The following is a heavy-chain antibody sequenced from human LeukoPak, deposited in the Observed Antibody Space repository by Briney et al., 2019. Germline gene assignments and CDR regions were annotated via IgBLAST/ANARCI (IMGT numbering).Heavy chain of an antibody. D-gene: IGHD1-1*01. V-gene: IGHV4-39*01. J-gene: IGHJ4*02. Sequence: SETLSLTCAVSGGSISSSSYYWGWIRQPPGKGLEWIGSFYYSGSTYYNPSLKSRVTISLDTSKNQFSLKLSSVTAADTAVYYCARRPGTTGTTGSFDYWGQGTLVTVSS. CDR1: GGSISSSSYY. CDR3: ARRPGTTGTTGSFDY. CDR2: FYYSGST.